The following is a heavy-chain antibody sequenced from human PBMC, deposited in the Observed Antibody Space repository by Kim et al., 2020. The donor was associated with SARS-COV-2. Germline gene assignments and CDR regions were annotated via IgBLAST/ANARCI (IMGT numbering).Heavy chain of an antibody. CDR2: IIPIFGTA. Sequence: SVKVSCKASGGTFSSYAISWVRQAPGQGLEWMGGIIPIFGTANYAQKFQGRVTITADESTSTAYMELSSLRSEDTAVYYCARDSPAAGLWVATIRYFDYWGQGTLVTVSS. J-gene: IGHJ4*02. CDR3: ARDSPAAGLWVATIRYFDY. CDR1: GGTFSSYA. D-gene: IGHD5-12*01. V-gene: IGHV1-69*13.